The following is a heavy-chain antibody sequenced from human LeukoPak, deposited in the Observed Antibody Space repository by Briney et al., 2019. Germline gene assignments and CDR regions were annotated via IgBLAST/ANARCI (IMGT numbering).Heavy chain of an antibody. V-gene: IGHV1-18*01. D-gene: IGHD3-3*01. CDR3: ARAGEGAIFGVVSDY. J-gene: IGHJ4*02. CDR2: ISAYNGNT. CDR1: GYTFTSYG. Sequence: ASVKVSCKASGYTFTSYGISWVRQAPGQGLEWMGWISAYNGNTNYAQKLQGRVTMTTDTSTSTAYMELRSLRSDDTAVYYCARAGEGAIFGVVSDYWGQGTLVTVSS.